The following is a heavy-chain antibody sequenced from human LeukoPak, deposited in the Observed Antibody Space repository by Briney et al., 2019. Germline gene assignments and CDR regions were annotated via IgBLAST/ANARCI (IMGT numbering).Heavy chain of an antibody. J-gene: IGHJ6*03. D-gene: IGHD5-18*01. CDR3: AREGYSYGYRLYYYYYMDV. V-gene: IGHV3-21*01. CDR2: ISSSSSYI. CDR1: GFTFSSYS. Sequence: PGGSLRLSCAASGFTFSSYSMNWVRQAPGKGLEWVSSISSSSSYIYYADSVKGRFTISRDNAKNSLYLQMNSLRAEDTAVYYCAREGYSYGYRLYYYYYMDVWGKGTTVTISS.